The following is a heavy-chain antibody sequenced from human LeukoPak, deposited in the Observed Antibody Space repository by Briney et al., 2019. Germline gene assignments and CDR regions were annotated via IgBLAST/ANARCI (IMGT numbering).Heavy chain of an antibody. J-gene: IGHJ4*02. CDR3: AKDRGWCFEY. D-gene: IGHD6-19*01. CDR2: ISYDGSDK. Sequence: LRLSCAASGFSFGSSDIHWVRQAPDKGLEWEAFISYDGSDKYYADSVKGRFTVSRDNSKHTLYLQMNSLRAEDTAVYYCAKDRGWCFEYWGQGTVVTVSS. V-gene: IGHV3-30*18. CDR1: GFSFGSSD.